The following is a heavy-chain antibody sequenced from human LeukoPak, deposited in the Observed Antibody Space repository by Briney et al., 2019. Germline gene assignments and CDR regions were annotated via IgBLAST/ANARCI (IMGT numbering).Heavy chain of an antibody. Sequence: ASVKVSCKASGYTFTGYYMHWVRQAPGQGLEWMGWINPNSGGTNYAQKFQGWVTMTRDTSISTAYMELSRLRSDDTAVYYCARGRGYCSSTSCRRGIFDYWGQGTLVTVSS. CDR3: ARGRGYCSSTSCRRGIFDY. D-gene: IGHD2-2*01. CDR2: INPNSGGT. J-gene: IGHJ4*02. V-gene: IGHV1-2*04. CDR1: GYTFTGYY.